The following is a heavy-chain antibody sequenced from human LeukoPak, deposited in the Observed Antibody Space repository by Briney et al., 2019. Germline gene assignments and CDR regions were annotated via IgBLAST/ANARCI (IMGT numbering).Heavy chain of an antibody. CDR1: GFTFSIYA. J-gene: IGHJ4*02. Sequence: GGSLRLSCAASGFTFSIYAMAWVRQTPGKGLEWVSAISRSGDITEYADSVKGRFAISRDSSKNALYLQLNSLRAEDTAVYYCTKTPGGNSLNLWFDFWGRGTLVAVSS. CDR2: ISRSGDIT. CDR3: TKTPGGNSLNLWFDF. V-gene: IGHV3-23*01. D-gene: IGHD4-23*01.